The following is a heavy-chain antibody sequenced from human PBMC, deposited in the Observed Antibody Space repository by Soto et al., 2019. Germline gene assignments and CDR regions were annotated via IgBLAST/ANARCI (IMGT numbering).Heavy chain of an antibody. CDR2: IKQDGSEK. J-gene: IGHJ4*02. CDR1: GFTFSSYW. V-gene: IGHV3-7*01. D-gene: IGHD6-13*01. CDR3: AREGLGAAAGTFDY. Sequence: PGGSLRLSCAASGFTFSSYWMTWVRQAPGKGLEWVANIKQDGSEKYYVDSVKGRSTISRDNAKNSLYLQMNSLRAEDTAVYYCAREGLGAAAGTFDYWGQGTLVTVSS.